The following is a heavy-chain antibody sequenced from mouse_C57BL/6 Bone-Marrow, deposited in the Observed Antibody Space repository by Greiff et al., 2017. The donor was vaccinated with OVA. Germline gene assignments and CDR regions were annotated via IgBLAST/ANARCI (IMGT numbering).Heavy chain of an antibody. CDR3: AKNDYGSSYYAMDY. V-gene: IGHV2-4*01. CDR1: GFSLTSYG. D-gene: IGHD1-1*01. CDR2: IWSGGRT. Sequence: QVQLQQSGPGLVQPSQSLSITCTASGFSLTSYGVHWVRQPPGKGLEWLGVIWSGGRTDYTAAFISSLSISKDNSKCPVFFKMNSLQADDTAIDYCAKNDYGSSYYAMDYWGQGTSVTVSS. J-gene: IGHJ4*01.